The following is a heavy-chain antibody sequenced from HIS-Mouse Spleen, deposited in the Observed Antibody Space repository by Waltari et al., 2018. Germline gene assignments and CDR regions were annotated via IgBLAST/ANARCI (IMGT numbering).Heavy chain of an antibody. J-gene: IGHJ2*01. CDR1: GGSISRSGSQ. V-gene: IGHV4-39*07. D-gene: IGHD6-13*01. CDR3: AREIPYSSSWYDWYFDL. CDR2: IYYSGST. Sequence: QLQLQESGPGLVKPSETLSLTCTVSGGSISRSGSQWGWIRQPPGKGLEWIGSIYYSGSTYYNPSLKSRVTISVDTSKNQFSLKLSSVTAADTAVYYCAREIPYSSSWYDWYFDLWGRGTLVTVSS.